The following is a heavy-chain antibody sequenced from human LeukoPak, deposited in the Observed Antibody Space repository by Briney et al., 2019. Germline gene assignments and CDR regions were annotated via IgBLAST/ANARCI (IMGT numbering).Heavy chain of an antibody. CDR3: AKGDWGDN. CDR1: GFTFDDYA. CDR2: ISWNSSTI. D-gene: IGHD3/OR15-3a*01. Sequence: GGSLRLSCATSGFTFDDYAMHWVRQAPGKGLEWVSGISWNSSTINYADSVKGRFTISRDNAKNSLYLQMNSLRAEDMALYYCAKGDWGDNWGQGTLVTVSS. V-gene: IGHV3-9*03. J-gene: IGHJ4*02.